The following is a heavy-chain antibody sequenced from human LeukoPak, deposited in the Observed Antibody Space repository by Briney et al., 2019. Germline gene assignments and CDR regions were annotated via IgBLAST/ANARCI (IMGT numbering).Heavy chain of an antibody. J-gene: IGHJ4*02. CDR3: ARGARYYCSGGGCYSGVAY. V-gene: IGHV1-8*01. CDR2: MNPNSGNT. CDR1: GYTFTSYD. Sequence: ASVKVSCKASGYTFTSYDINWVRQATGQGLEWMGWMNPNSGNTGYAQKFQGRVTMTRNTSISTAYMELSSLRSEDTAVYYCARGARYYCSGGGCYSGVAYWGQGTLVTVSS. D-gene: IGHD2-15*01.